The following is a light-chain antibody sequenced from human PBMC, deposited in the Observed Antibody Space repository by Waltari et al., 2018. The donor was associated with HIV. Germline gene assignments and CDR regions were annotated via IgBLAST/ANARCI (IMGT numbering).Light chain of an antibody. Sequence: EIVLTQSPGTLSLSPGERATLSCRASQSVSSSYLAWYQQKPGQAPRLLIYAAFSRATDIPYRFSGSGSGTDFTLTISRLEPEDFAVYYCQQYGSSPLTFGGGTKVEI. V-gene: IGKV3-20*01. CDR3: QQYGSSPLT. J-gene: IGKJ4*01. CDR1: QSVSSSY. CDR2: AAF.